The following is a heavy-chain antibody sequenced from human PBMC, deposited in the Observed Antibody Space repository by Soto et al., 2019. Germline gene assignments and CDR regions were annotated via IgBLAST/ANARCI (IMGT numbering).Heavy chain of an antibody. Sequence: QVQLVESGGGVVQPGRSLRLSCAASGFTFSSYAMHWVRQAPGKGLEWVAVISYDGSNKYYADSVKGRFTISRDNSKNTXYXQMNSLRAEDTAVYYCARELGVLRFLEWLSYNAFAYWGQGTLVTVSS. J-gene: IGHJ4*02. CDR3: ARELGVLRFLEWLSYNAFAY. D-gene: IGHD3-3*01. CDR1: GFTFSSYA. CDR2: ISYDGSNK. V-gene: IGHV3-30-3*01.